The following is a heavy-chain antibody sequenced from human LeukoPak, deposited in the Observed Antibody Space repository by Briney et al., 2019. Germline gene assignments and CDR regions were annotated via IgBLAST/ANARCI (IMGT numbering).Heavy chain of an antibody. J-gene: IGHJ4*02. CDR1: GFTVSSNY. CDR2: ICSGDIT. CDR3: ARDWGYCSSTRCHVFDY. V-gene: IGHV3-53*01. Sequence: GGSLRLSCAVSGFTVSSNYMSWVRQAPGKGLEWVSVICSGDITDYADSVKGRFTISRDNSKNTLYLQMNSLRAEDTGVYYCARDWGYCSSTRCHVFDYWGQGILVTVSS. D-gene: IGHD2-2*01.